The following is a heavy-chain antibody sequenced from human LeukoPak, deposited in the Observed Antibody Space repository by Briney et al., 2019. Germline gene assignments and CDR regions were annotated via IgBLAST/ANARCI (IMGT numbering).Heavy chain of an antibody. D-gene: IGHD2-2*02. Sequence: GGSLRLSCAASGFTFSSYSMNWVRQAPGKGLEWVAFIRYDGSNKYYADSVKGRFTISRDNSKNTLYLQVNSLRAEDTAVYYCAKDSHCSSTSCYTYTYDYWGQGTLVTVSS. CDR2: IRYDGSNK. CDR3: AKDSHCSSTSCYTYTYDY. CDR1: GFTFSSYS. J-gene: IGHJ4*02. V-gene: IGHV3-30*02.